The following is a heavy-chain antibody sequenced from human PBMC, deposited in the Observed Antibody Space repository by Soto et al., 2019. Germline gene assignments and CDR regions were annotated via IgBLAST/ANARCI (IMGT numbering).Heavy chain of an antibody. J-gene: IGHJ1*01. V-gene: IGHV4-59*01. D-gene: IGHD1-1*01. CDR1: GGSISSYY. CDR2: IYYSGST. Sequence: SETLSLTCTVSGGSISSYYWSWIRQPPGKGLEWIGYIYYSGSTNYNPSLKSRVTISVDTSKNQFSLKLSSVTAADTAVYYCASAYKGPEYFQHWGQGTLVTISS. CDR3: ASAYKGPEYFQH.